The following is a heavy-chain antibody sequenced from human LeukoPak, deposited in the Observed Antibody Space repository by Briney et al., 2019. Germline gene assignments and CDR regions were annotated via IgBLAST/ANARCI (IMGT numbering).Heavy chain of an antibody. D-gene: IGHD3-22*01. V-gene: IGHV4-39*01. CDR1: GGSISRDNYC. Sequence: PSETLSLTCTVSGGSISRDNYCWGWIRQPPVKGLEWIGSFCYGGSSYNNPSLKSRVTISVDTSKNQFSLKLTSVTAADTAVYYCARQPPEYYDSGGYYYGYPFDCWGQGTQVTVSS. CDR2: FCYGGSS. J-gene: IGHJ4*02. CDR3: ARQPPEYYDSGGYYYGYPFDC.